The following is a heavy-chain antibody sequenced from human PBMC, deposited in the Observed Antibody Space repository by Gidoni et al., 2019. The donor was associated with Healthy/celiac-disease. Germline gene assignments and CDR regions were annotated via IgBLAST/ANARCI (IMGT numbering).Heavy chain of an antibody. Sequence: EVQLVESGGGLVQPGGSLRLSCAASGFTFSSYAMSWVRRTPGTGLEWVSAISGSGGSTYYADSVKGRFTISRDNSKNTLYLKMNSLRAEDTAVYYCAKEFSPTFSGWPEPFDYWGQGTLVTVSS. J-gene: IGHJ4*02. D-gene: IGHD6-19*01. CDR3: AKEFSPTFSGWPEPFDY. V-gene: IGHV3-23*04. CDR1: GFTFSSYA. CDR2: ISGSGGST.